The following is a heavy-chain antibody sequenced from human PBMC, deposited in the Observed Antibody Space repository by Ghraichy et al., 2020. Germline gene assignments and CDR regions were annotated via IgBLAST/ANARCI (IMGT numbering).Heavy chain of an antibody. J-gene: IGHJ6*03. CDR1: GFSFSNYG. CDR3: ARGFGDHGDYSPRYYYYYMDV. Sequence: GGSLRLSCAASGFSFSNYGMHWVRQAPGKGLEWVAVIWFDGSNKYFADSVKGRFTISRDNSNNTLYLQMNSLRAEDTAVYYCARGFGDHGDYSPRYYYYYMDVWGKGTTVTVSS. D-gene: IGHD4-17*01. CDR2: IWFDGSNK. V-gene: IGHV3-33*01.